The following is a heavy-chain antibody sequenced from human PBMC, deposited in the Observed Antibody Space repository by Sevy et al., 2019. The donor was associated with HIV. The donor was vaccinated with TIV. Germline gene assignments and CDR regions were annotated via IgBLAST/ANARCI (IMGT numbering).Heavy chain of an antibody. V-gene: IGHV3-21*01. CDR2: ISGSSSHI. D-gene: IGHD3-22*01. CDR1: GFAIDSYS. Sequence: GGSLSLSCTASGFAIDSYSMNWVRQAPGKGLEWLSSISGSSSHIFYADSVKGRFTISRDNARNSVYLRMNSLRAEDTALYFCARDPTDDSGYSQGMDAWGQGTTVTVSS. J-gene: IGHJ6*02. CDR3: ARDPTDDSGYSQGMDA.